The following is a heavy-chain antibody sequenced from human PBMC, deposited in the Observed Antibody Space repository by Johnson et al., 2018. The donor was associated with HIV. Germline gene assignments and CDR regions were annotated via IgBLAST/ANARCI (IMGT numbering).Heavy chain of an antibody. CDR2: ISYDGSYK. D-gene: IGHD2-15*01. J-gene: IGHJ3*02. CDR3: AVSGVIVVGENAFDI. CDR1: GFTFSSYA. V-gene: IGHV3-30*04. Sequence: QVQLVESGGGVVQPGRSLRLSCAASGFTFSSYAMHWVRQAPGKGLEWVAVISYDGSYKYYADSVEGRFTVSRDNSEKTLYLQMNSLRAEDTAVYYCAVSGVIVVGENAFDIWGQGTMVTVSS.